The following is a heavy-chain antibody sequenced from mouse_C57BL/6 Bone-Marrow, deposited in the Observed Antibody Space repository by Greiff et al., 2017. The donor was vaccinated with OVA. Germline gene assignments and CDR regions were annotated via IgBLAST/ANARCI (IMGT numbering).Heavy chain of an antibody. Sequence: EVQRVESGGGLVKPGGSLKLSCAASGFTFSDYGMHWVRQAPEKGLEWVAYISSGSSTVYYADTVKGRFTISRDNAKNTLFLQMTSLRSEDTAVDYCATAYYSNFYAMDYWGQGTSLTVSS. CDR3: ATAYYSNFYAMDY. J-gene: IGHJ4*01. CDR2: ISSGSSTV. V-gene: IGHV5-17*01. CDR1: GFTFSDYG. D-gene: IGHD2-5*01.